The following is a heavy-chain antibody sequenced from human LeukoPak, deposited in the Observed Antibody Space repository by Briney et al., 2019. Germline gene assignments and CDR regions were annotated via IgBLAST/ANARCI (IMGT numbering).Heavy chain of an antibody. D-gene: IGHD5-18*01. CDR2: IYPGDSDT. CDR1: GYSFTSYW. CDR3: ARLNVDTAMVNNYYDMDV. V-gene: IGHV5-51*01. Sequence: GESLKISCKGSGYSFTSYWIGWVRQMPGKGLEWMGIIYPGDSDTRYSPSFQGQVTISADKSISTGYLQWSSLKASDTAMYYCARLNVDTAMVNNYYDMDVWGKGTTVTVSS. J-gene: IGHJ6*03.